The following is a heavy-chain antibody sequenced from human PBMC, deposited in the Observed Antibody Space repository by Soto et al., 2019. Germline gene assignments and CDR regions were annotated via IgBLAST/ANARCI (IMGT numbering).Heavy chain of an antibody. CDR1: GYTFTSYG. D-gene: IGHD2-21*01. Sequence: ASVKVSCKASGYTFTSYGISWVRQAPGQGLEWMGWISAYKGNTNYAQKLQGRVTMTTDTSTSTAYMELRSLGSDDTAVYYCARDPRKLAYCGGDCAFDIWGQGTMVTVSS. V-gene: IGHV1-18*01. CDR2: ISAYKGNT. CDR3: ARDPRKLAYCGGDCAFDI. J-gene: IGHJ3*02.